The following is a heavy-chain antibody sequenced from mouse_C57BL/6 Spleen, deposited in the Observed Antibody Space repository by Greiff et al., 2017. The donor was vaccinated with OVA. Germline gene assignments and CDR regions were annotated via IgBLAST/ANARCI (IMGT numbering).Heavy chain of an antibody. CDR2: IHPNSGST. CDR3: ARATGTYWFAY. Sequence: QVQLQQSGAELVKPGASVKLSCKASGYTFTSYWMHWVKQRPGQGLEWIGMIHPNSGSTNYNEKFKSKATLTVDKSSSTAYMQLSSLTSEDSAVYYCARATGTYWFAYWGQGTLVTVSA. CDR1: GYTFTSYW. D-gene: IGHD4-1*02. J-gene: IGHJ3*01. V-gene: IGHV1-64*01.